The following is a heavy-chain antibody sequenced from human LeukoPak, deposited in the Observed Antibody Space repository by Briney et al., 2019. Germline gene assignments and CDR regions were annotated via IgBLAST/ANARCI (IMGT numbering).Heavy chain of an antibody. CDR2: ISAYNGNT. D-gene: IGHD3-9*01. J-gene: IGHJ4*02. V-gene: IGHV1-18*01. CDR1: GYTFTSYG. Sequence: ASVKVSCKASGYTFTSYGISWVRQAPGQGLEWMGWISAYNGNTNYAQKLQGRVTMTTDTSTSTAYMELRSLRSDDTAVYYCARVRFPESTYYDIFEIDYWGQGTLVTVSS. CDR3: ARVRFPESTYYDIFEIDY.